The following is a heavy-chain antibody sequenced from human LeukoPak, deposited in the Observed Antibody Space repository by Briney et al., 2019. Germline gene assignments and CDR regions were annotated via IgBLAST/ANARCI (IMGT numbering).Heavy chain of an antibody. J-gene: IGHJ6*03. CDR2: IYTSGST. V-gene: IGHV4-61*02. CDR3: ARAALEVVRGVIRYYYYYMDV. CDR1: GGSISSGSYY. Sequence: PSQTLSLTCTVSGGSISSGSYYWSWIRQPAGKGLEWIGRIYTSGSTNYNTSLKSRVTISVDTSKIQFSLKLSSVTAADTAVYYCARAALEVVRGVIRYYYYYMDVWGKGTTVTISS. D-gene: IGHD3-10*01.